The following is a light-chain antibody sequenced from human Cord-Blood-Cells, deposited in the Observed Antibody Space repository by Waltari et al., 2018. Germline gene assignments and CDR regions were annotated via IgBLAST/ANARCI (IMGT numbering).Light chain of an antibody. CDR2: WAS. V-gene: IGKV4-1*01. CDR3: QQYYSTPFT. J-gene: IGKJ3*01. Sequence: DIVMTQSPDSLAVSLGERATINCKSSQSVLYSSNNKNYLAWYQQKPGQPPKLLIYWASTRESGVPGRFSGSGSGTDFTLTISSLHAEDVAVYYCQQYYSTPFTFGPGTKVDIK. CDR1: QSVLYSSNNKNY.